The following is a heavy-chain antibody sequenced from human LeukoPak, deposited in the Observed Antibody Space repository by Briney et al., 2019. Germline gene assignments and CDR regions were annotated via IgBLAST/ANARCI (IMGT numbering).Heavy chain of an antibody. CDR3: ARAGDSSGYEYYFDY. D-gene: IGHD3-22*01. CDR2: IYTSGST. V-gene: IGHV4-4*07. Sequence: PSETLSLTCTVSGGSISSYYWSWIRQPAGKGLEWIGRIYTSGSTNYNPSLKSRVTMSVDMSTNQFSLKLSSVTAADTAVYYCARAGDSSGYEYYFDYWGQGTLVTVSS. J-gene: IGHJ4*02. CDR1: GGSISSYY.